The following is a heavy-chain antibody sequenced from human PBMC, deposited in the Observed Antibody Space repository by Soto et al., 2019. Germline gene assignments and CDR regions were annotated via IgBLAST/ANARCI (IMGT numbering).Heavy chain of an antibody. D-gene: IGHD1-26*01. CDR3: ARDGAARAWFGP. V-gene: IGHV3-23*01. CDR1: GFTFSRSA. Sequence: VHLLESGGGLVQPGGSLRLSCAASGFTFSRSAMNWVRQAPGKGLEWVSLISDTGDNTYYTDSVKGRFSIFRDNSKNMLYLQMNSLRAEDTAVYYCARDGAARAWFGPWGQGTLVTVSS. J-gene: IGHJ5*02. CDR2: ISDTGDNT.